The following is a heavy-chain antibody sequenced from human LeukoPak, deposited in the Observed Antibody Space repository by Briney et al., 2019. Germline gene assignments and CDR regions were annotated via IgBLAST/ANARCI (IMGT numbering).Heavy chain of an antibody. CDR1: GYTFTSYD. Sequence: ASVKVSCKASGYTFTSYDINWVRQATGQGLEWMGGIIPIFGTANYAQKFQGRVTITTDESTSTAYMELSSLRSEDTAVYYCAGGWGYGDYAYWGQGTLATVSS. CDR2: IIPIFGTA. J-gene: IGHJ4*02. V-gene: IGHV1-69*05. CDR3: AGGWGYGDYAY. D-gene: IGHD4-17*01.